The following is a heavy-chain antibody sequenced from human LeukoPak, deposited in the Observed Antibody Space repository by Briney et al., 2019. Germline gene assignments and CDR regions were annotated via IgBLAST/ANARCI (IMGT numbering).Heavy chain of an antibody. J-gene: IGHJ3*02. CDR2: IYTSGST. CDR3: ARAYMITFGGVGSEPAAFDI. CDR1: GGSISSYY. Sequence: SETLSLTCTVSGGSISSYYWSWIRQPAGKGLEWIGRIYTSGSTNYNPSLKSRVTTSVDTSKNQFSLKLSSLTAADTAVYYCARAYMITFGGVGSEPAAFDIWGQGTMVTVSS. V-gene: IGHV4-4*07. D-gene: IGHD3-16*01.